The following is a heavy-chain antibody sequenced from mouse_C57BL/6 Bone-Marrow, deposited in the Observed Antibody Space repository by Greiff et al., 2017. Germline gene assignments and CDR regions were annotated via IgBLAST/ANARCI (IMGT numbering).Heavy chain of an antibody. CDR2: SSDGGSYT. CDR3: ARVRGLFDY. CDR1: GFTFSSYA. J-gene: IGHJ2*01. V-gene: IGHV5-4*01. D-gene: IGHD3-3*01. Sequence: EVQGVESGGGLVKPGGSLKLSCAASGFTFSSYAMSWVRQTPEKRLEWVATSSDGGSYTYYPDNVKGRFTISRDNAKNNLYLQMSHLKSEDTAMYYCARVRGLFDYWGQGTTLTVSS.